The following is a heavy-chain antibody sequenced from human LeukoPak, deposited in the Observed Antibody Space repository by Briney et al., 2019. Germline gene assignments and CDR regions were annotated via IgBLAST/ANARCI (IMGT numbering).Heavy chain of an antibody. CDR3: ARRNGEWELNYYFDY. CDR1: GGTFSSYA. D-gene: IGHD1-26*01. Sequence: SVKVSCKASGGTFSSYAISWVRQAPGQGLEWMGGIIPIFGTANYAQKFQGRVTITADESTSTAYMELSSLRSEDTAVYYCARRNGEWELNYYFDYWGQGTLVTVSS. CDR2: IIPIFGTA. V-gene: IGHV1-69*01. J-gene: IGHJ4*02.